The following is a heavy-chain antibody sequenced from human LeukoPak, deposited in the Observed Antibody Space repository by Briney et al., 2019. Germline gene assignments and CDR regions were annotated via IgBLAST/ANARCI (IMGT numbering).Heavy chain of an antibody. D-gene: IGHD3-22*01. CDR2: INPNSGGT. CDR1: GNTFSSYF. CDR3: ARVPDSGAYFWFDP. V-gene: IGHV1-2*02. Sequence: ASVKVSCKASGNTFSSYFIHWVRQAPGQGLEWMGWINPNSGGTDYAQKFQGRVTMTRDASISTAYMDLSRLTSDDTAVYYCARVPDSGAYFWFDPWGQGTLVTVSS. J-gene: IGHJ5*02.